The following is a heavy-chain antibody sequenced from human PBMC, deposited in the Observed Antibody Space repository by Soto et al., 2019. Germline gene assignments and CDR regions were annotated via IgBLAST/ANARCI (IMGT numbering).Heavy chain of an antibody. CDR3: AKREDSGGSRRAPFED. D-gene: IGHD3-22*01. Sequence: GGSLRLSCPASGFTFSSYAMTWVRQAPGKGLEWVSAISGSGGNTYYADSVKGRFTISRDNSKNTLFFQMNSLRVEDTAIYYCAKREDSGGSRRAPFEDGGPGTLITVSS. CDR2: ISGSGGNT. V-gene: IGHV3-23*01. J-gene: IGHJ4*01. CDR1: GFTFSSYA.